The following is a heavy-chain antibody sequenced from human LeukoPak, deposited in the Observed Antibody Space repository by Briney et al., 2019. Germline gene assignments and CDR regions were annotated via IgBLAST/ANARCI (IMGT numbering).Heavy chain of an antibody. J-gene: IGHJ6*03. CDR3: ARRPPFDYMDV. CDR2: IYTSGST. V-gene: IGHV4-4*09. Sequence: SETLSLTCTVSGGSISSYYWSWIRQPPGKGLEWIGYIYTSGSTNYNPSLKSRVTISVDTSKNQFSLKLSSVTAADTAVYYCARRPPFDYMDVWGKGTTVTVSS. CDR1: GGSISSYY.